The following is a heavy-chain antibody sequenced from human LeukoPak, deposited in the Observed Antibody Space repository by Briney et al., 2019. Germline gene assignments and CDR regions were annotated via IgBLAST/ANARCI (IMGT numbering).Heavy chain of an antibody. CDR1: GGSFSSGDYY. V-gene: IGHV4-31*03. J-gene: IGHJ3*01. CDR2: VHYSGST. D-gene: IGHD3-22*01. CDR3: ARNFDSYNAFDV. Sequence: SETLSLTCTVSGGSFSSGDYYWSWIRQHPGKGLKWIGYVHYSGSTYYSPSLKSRVTISVDTSKNQFSLKLSSVTAADTAVYYCARNFDSYNAFDVWGQGTMVTVSS.